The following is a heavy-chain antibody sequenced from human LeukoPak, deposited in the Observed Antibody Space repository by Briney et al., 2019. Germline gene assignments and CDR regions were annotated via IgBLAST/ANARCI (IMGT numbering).Heavy chain of an antibody. CDR2: ISSSSSYI. CDR3: ARGPPGPREPFDY. V-gene: IGHV3-21*01. D-gene: IGHD1-14*01. Sequence: PGGSLRLSCAASGFTFSSYSMNWVRQAPGKGLEWVSSISSSSSYIYYADSVKGRFTISRDNAKNSLYLQMNSLRAEDTAVYYLARGPPGPREPFDYWGQGTLVTVSS. CDR1: GFTFSSYS. J-gene: IGHJ4*02.